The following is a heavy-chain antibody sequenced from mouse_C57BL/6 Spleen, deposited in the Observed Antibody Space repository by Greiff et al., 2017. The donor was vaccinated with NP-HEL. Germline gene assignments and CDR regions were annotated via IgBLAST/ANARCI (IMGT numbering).Heavy chain of an antibody. Sequence: EVQLVESGGDLVKPGGSLKLSCAASGFTFSSYGMSWVRQTPDKRLEWVATISSGGSYTYYPDSVKGRFTISRDNAKNTLYLQMSSLKSEDTAMYYCASRGDYWGQGTTLTVSS. CDR3: ASRGDY. CDR1: GFTFSSYG. V-gene: IGHV5-6*01. J-gene: IGHJ2*01. CDR2: ISSGGSYT.